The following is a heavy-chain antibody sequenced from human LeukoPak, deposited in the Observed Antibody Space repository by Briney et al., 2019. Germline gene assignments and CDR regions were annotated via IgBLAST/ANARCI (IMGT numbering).Heavy chain of an antibody. CDR1: GFTFSNYG. CDR2: INWNGGNT. J-gene: IGHJ4*02. Sequence: PGGTLRLSCVASGFTFSNYGMNWVRQAPGKGLEWVSGINWNGGNTAYADSVKGRFTISRDNAKNSLYLQMNSLRAEDTALYYCARAFFPTVGAYDYRGQGTLVTVSS. V-gene: IGHV3-20*04. CDR3: ARAFFPTVGAYDY. D-gene: IGHD1-26*01.